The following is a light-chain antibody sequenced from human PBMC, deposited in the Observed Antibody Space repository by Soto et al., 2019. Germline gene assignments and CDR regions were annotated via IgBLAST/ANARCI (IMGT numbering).Light chain of an antibody. CDR3: QQYNNWWT. J-gene: IGKJ1*01. Sequence: EIVMTQSPATLSVSPGERATLSCGASQSVSSNLAWYQQKPGQAPRLVIYGASTRATGIPARFSGRGSGTEFTLTITSLQSEDFAVYYCQQYNNWWTFGQGTKVEIK. CDR2: GAS. V-gene: IGKV3-15*01. CDR1: QSVSSN.